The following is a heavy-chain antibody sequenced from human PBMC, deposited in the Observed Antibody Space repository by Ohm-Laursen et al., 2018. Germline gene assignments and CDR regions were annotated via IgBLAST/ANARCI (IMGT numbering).Heavy chain of an antibody. D-gene: IGHD2-21*02. CDR3: ARGSGTVGAFCGGDCYSPFDY. Sequence: ASVKVSCNASGDTFSTHAINWVRQAPGQGLEWMGGIVPLLKTATYAQRFLGRVNITADEFTLTAYMELNSVTSDDTAIYYCARGSGTVGAFCGGDCYSPFDYWGQGTQVIVSS. V-gene: IGHV1-69*13. CDR2: IVPLLKTA. J-gene: IGHJ4*02. CDR1: GDTFSTHA.